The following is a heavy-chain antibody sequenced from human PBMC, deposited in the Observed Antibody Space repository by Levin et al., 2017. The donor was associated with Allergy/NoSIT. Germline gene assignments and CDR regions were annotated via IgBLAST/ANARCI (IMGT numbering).Heavy chain of an antibody. CDR2: ISFDGSNK. CDR1: GFNFSSCG. D-gene: IGHD2-15*01. Sequence: QAGGSLRLSCAASGFNFSSCGMHWVRQAPGKGLEWVAAISFDGSNKYYGDSVKGRFTISRDNSKNTLFLQMNSLRAEDTAVYYCAKPSFECSGGSCYYFDFWGQGTLVTVSS. V-gene: IGHV3-30*18. J-gene: IGHJ4*02. CDR3: AKPSFECSGGSCYYFDF.